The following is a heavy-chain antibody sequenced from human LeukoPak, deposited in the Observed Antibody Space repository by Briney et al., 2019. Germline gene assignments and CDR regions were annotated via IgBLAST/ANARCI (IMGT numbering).Heavy chain of an antibody. V-gene: IGHV1-69*06. D-gene: IGHD6-6*01. J-gene: IGHJ5*02. CDR1: GGTFSSYA. Sequence: GASVKVSCKASGGTFSSYAISWVRQAPGQGLEWMGGIIPIFGTANYAQKFQGRVTITADKSTSTAYMELSSLRSEDTAVYYCARDWSFDEYSSPGAWFDPWGQGTLVTVSS. CDR3: ARDWSFDEYSSPGAWFDP. CDR2: IIPIFGTA.